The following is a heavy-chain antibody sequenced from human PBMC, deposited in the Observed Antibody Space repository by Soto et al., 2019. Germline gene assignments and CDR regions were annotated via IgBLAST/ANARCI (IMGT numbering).Heavy chain of an antibody. CDR3: ARGWGRIFDY. J-gene: IGHJ4*02. D-gene: IGHD7-27*01. Sequence: QVQLQQWGAGLLKPSETLSLTCAVYGGSFSGYYWNWIRQPPGKGLEWIGESNHSGSTNYNPSLKXRVTLSVDTSKNQSSLKLSSVTAADTAVYYCARGWGRIFDYWGQGTLVTVSS. V-gene: IGHV4-34*01. CDR2: SNHSGST. CDR1: GGSFSGYY.